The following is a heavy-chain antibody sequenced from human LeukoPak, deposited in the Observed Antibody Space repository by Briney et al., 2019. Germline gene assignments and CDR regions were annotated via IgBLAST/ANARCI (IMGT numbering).Heavy chain of an antibody. CDR3: AGAGLRRVDFDY. CDR1: GGSISSYY. CDR2: IYYSGST. D-gene: IGHD2-15*01. V-gene: IGHV4-59*08. Sequence: SETLSLTCTVSGGSISSYYWSWIRQPPGKGLEWIGYIYYSGSTNYNPSPKSRVTISVDTSKNQFSLKLSSVTAADTAVYYCAGAGLRRVDFDYWGQGALVTVSS. J-gene: IGHJ4*02.